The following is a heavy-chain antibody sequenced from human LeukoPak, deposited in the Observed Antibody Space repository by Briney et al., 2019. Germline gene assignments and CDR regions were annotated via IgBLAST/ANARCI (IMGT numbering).Heavy chain of an antibody. J-gene: IGHJ5*02. D-gene: IGHD3-10*01. V-gene: IGHV1-3*01. Sequence: ASVKVSCKASGYTFTSYAMHWVRQAPGQRLEWMGWINAGTGNTKYSQKFQDRVTITRDTSASTAYMELSSLRSEDTAAYYCARARLTLTMVRGVIITSSRSWFDPWGQGTLVTVSS. CDR3: ARARLTLTMVRGVIITSSRSWFDP. CDR2: INAGTGNT. CDR1: GYTFTSYA.